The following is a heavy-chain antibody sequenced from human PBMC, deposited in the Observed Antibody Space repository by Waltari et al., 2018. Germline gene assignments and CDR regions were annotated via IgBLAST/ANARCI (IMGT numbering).Heavy chain of an antibody. J-gene: IGHJ3*01. D-gene: IGHD5-12*01. CDR2: VSYSGTT. V-gene: IGHV4-39*01. CDR3: ATYIGASVGTAAFDV. CDR1: GVFITSNRPY. Sequence: QLQLQESGPRLVRPSETLSLISRVSGVFITSNRPYLAWIRQSPGQGLEWIGTVSYSGTTYISPSLKSRVSVSRDTSKNQVSLILGSVTAADMAVYYCATYIGASVGTAAFDVWGQGTMVTVSS.